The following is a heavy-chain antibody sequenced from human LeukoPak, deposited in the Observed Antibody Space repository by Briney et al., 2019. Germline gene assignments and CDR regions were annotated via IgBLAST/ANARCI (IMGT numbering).Heavy chain of an antibody. CDR3: VGGSGWLFDY. CDR2: IKKDGSEK. J-gene: IGHJ4*02. Sequence: PGGSLRLSCAASGFTLSSYWMFWVRQPPGKGLEWVATIKKDGSEKDYVDSVKGRFTISRDNAENSLSLQMNSLRGDDTAIYYCVGGSGWLFDYWGQGTLVTVSS. CDR1: GFTLSSYW. D-gene: IGHD6-19*01. V-gene: IGHV3-7*01.